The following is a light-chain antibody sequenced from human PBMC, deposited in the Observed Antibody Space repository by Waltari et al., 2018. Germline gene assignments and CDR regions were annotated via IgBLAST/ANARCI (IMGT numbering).Light chain of an antibody. CDR3: QAWDRSTTGV. J-gene: IGLJ2*01. Sequence: SYELTQTPSVSVSPGETASITCSGDKLGHKYACWYQQKPGQSPVLVIYQDNKRTAGIPERVAGSNPGNTATLTISGTQAMDEADYYCQAWDRSTTGVFGGGTKLTVL. V-gene: IGLV3-1*01. CDR2: QDN. CDR1: KLGHKY.